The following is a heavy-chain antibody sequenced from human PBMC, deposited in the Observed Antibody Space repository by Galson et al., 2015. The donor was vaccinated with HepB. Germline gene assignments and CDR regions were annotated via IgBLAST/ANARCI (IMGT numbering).Heavy chain of an antibody. Sequence: LRLSCAASGFTFSSYWMSWVRQAPGKGLEWVANIKQDGSEKYYVDSVKGRFTISRDNAKNSLYLQMNSLRAEDTAVYYCARVEEVRGVIAYYYGMDVWGQGTTVTVSS. D-gene: IGHD3-10*01. J-gene: IGHJ6*02. V-gene: IGHV3-7*03. CDR2: IKQDGSEK. CDR3: ARVEEVRGVIAYYYGMDV. CDR1: GFTFSSYW.